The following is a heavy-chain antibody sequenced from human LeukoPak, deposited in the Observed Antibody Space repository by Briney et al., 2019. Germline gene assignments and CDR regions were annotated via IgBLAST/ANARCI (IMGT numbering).Heavy chain of an antibody. D-gene: IGHD4-17*01. CDR1: GFTFSSDA. J-gene: IGHJ3*02. Sequence: PGGSLRLSCAASGFTFSSDAMSWVRQAPGKGLEWVSAISGSGGSTYYADSVKGRFTISRDNSKNTLYLQMNSLRAEDTAVYYCAKYGDYRVAFDIWGQGTMVTVSS. CDR3: AKYGDYRVAFDI. V-gene: IGHV3-23*01. CDR2: ISGSGGST.